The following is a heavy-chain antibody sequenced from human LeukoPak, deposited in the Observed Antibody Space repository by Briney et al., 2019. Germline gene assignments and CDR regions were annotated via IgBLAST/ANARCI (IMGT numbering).Heavy chain of an antibody. J-gene: IGHJ4*02. D-gene: IGHD5-24*01. CDR3: ARDSVRDGYNPRDFDY. Sequence: PGGSLILSCAASGFTFSSYEMNWVRQAPGKGLEWVSYISSSGSTIYYADSVKGRFTISRDNAKNSLYLQMNSLRAEDTAVYYCARDSVRDGYNPRDFDYWGQGTLVTVSS. V-gene: IGHV3-48*03. CDR1: GFTFSSYE. CDR2: ISSSGSTI.